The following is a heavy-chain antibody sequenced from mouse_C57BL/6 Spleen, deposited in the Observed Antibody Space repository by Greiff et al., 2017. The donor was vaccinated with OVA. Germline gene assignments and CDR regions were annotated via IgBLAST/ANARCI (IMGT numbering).Heavy chain of an antibody. CDR3: ALLRRGFDY. J-gene: IGHJ2*01. CDR2: INPNNGGT. Sequence: EVQGVESGPELVKPGASVKIPCKASGYTFTDYNMDWVKQSHGKSLEWIGDINPNNGGTIYNQKFKGKATLTVDKSSSTAYMELRSLTSEDTAVYYCALLRRGFDYWGQGTTLTVSS. CDR1: GYTFTDYN. V-gene: IGHV1-18*01. D-gene: IGHD1-1*01.